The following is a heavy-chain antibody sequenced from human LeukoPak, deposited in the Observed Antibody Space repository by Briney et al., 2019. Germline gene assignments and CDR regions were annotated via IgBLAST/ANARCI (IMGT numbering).Heavy chain of an antibody. CDR2: INTNTGNP. D-gene: IGHD2-15*01. CDR3: ARTYCSGGSCYPPPNFDY. Sequence: ASVKVSCKASGYTFTSYAMNWVRQAPGQGLEWMGWINTNTGNPTYAQGFTGRFVFSLDTSVSTAYLQISSLKAEDTAVYYCARTYCSGGSCYPPPNFDYWGQGTLVTVSS. CDR1: GYTFTSYA. V-gene: IGHV7-4-1*02. J-gene: IGHJ4*02.